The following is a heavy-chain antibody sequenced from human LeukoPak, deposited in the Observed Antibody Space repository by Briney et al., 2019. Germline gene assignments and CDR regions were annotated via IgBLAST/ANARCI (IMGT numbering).Heavy chain of an antibody. D-gene: IGHD3-9*01. J-gene: IGHJ4*02. Sequence: GGSLRLSCAASGFTFSSYAMSWVRQAPGKGLEWVSAISGSGGSTHYADSVKGQFTISRDNSKNTLYLQMNSLRAEDTAVYYCAKDRGYDILTGYYIDYWGQGTLVTVSS. CDR1: GFTFSSYA. CDR3: AKDRGYDILTGYYIDY. CDR2: ISGSGGST. V-gene: IGHV3-23*01.